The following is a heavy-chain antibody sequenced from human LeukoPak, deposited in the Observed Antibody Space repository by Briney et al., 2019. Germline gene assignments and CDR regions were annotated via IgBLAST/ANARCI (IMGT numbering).Heavy chain of an antibody. CDR1: GFTFSSNW. V-gene: IGHV3-7*01. D-gene: IGHD6-13*01. J-gene: IGHJ3*01. CDR2: IKYDGSEK. Sequence: GGSLRLSCVASGFTFSSNWMSWVRQAPGKGLEWLANIKYDGSEKYYVDSVKGRFSISRDNDKNTVFLEMNSLRAEDTAEYYCARSKSYAFDFWGQGTMVTVSS. CDR3: ARSKSYAFDF.